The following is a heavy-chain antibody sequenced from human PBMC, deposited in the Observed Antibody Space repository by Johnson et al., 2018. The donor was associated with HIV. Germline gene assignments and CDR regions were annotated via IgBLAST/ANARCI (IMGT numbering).Heavy chain of an antibody. CDR2: IKSKYHDETT. CDR3: AKHSSSWYDDAFDI. D-gene: IGHD6-13*01. Sequence: MQLVESGGGVVQPEGSLRLSCAASGFTFKNAWMHWVRQAPGKGLEWIGRIKSKYHDETTDYAAPVKGRFAISRDDSKNTVYLQMNSLKAEDTAVYYCAKHSSSWYDDAFDIWGQGTMVTVSS. V-gene: IGHV3-15*01. CDR1: GFTFKNAW. J-gene: IGHJ3*02.